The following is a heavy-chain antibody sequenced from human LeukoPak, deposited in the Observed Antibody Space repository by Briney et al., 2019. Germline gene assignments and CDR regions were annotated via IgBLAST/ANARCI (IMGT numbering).Heavy chain of an antibody. CDR1: GGSISSYS. J-gene: IGHJ4*02. D-gene: IGHD3-10*01. CDR2: IYYSGST. Sequence: SETLFLTCTVSGGSISSYSWSWVRPPPGKWLEWIGYIYYSGSTNYNPSLRSRVTISVDTSKNQFSLKLSSVTAADTAVYYCAREVPLYYGSGSYLDYWGQGTLVTVSS. V-gene: IGHV4-59*01. CDR3: AREVPLYYGSGSYLDY.